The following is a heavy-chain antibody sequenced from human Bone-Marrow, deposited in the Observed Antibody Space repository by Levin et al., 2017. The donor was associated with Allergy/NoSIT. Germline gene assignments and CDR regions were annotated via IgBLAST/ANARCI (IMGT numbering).Heavy chain of an antibody. D-gene: IGHD1-14*01. CDR2: FYCSGST. CDR1: GGSICSSTYY. Sequence: SETLSLTCTVSGGSICSSTYYWGWIRQPPGKGLEWIGSFYCSGSTYYNPSLKSRVTISGDTSKNHLSLKLTSVTAADTDVYCCAAYISGTMFDAWGQGTQVTVSS. CDR3: AAYISGTMFDA. J-gene: IGHJ5*02. V-gene: IGHV4-39*02.